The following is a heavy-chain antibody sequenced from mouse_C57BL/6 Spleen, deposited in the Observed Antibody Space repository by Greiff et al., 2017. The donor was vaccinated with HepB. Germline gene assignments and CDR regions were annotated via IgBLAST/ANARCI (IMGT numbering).Heavy chain of an antibody. CDR2: IDLSDSYT. J-gene: IGHJ2*01. CDR1: GYTFTSYW. D-gene: IGHD1-1*01. CDR3: ARGHYGSSHLYYFDY. Sequence: VQLQQPGAELVMPGASVKLSCKASGYTFTSYWMHWVKQRPGQGLEWIGKIDLSDSYTNYNQKFKGKSTLTVDKSSSTAYMQLSSLTSEDSAVYYCARGHYGSSHLYYFDYWGQGTTLTVSS. V-gene: IGHV1-69*01.